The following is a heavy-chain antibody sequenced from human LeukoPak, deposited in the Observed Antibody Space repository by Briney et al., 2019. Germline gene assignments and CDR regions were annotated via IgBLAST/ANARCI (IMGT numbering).Heavy chain of an antibody. D-gene: IGHD6-19*01. CDR3: ARDSGETSGWYGYYYGMDV. Sequence: ASVKVSCKASGYMFTSYAINWVRQAPGQGLEWMGWISSNTGNPTYAQGFTGRYVFSLDTSVSTAYLQISSLKAEDTAVYYCARDSGETSGWYGYYYGMDVWGQGTTVTVSS. CDR2: ISSNTGNP. V-gene: IGHV7-4-1*02. J-gene: IGHJ6*02. CDR1: GYMFTSYA.